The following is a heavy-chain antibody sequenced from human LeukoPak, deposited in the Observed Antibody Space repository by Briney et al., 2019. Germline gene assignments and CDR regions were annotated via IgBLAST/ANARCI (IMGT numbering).Heavy chain of an antibody. Sequence: VASVKVSCKASGGTFSSYAISWVRQAPGQGLEWMGGIIPIFGTANYAQKFQGRVTITADESTSTAYMELSSLRSEDTAVYYCARGVLYGSGADYWGQGTLVTVSS. J-gene: IGHJ4*02. V-gene: IGHV1-69*13. CDR2: IIPIFGTA. CDR1: GGTFSSYA. D-gene: IGHD3-10*01. CDR3: ARGVLYGSGADY.